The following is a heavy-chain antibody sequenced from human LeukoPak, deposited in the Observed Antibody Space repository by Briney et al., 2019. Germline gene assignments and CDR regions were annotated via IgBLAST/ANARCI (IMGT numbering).Heavy chain of an antibody. CDR1: GFTFSSYA. Sequence: GGSLRLSCAASGFTFSSYAMHWVRQAPGKGLEYVSAISSNGGSTYYANSVKGRFTISRDNSKNTLYLQMGSLRAEDMAVYYCARDGRGSSSEVFYFDYWGQGTLVTVSS. CDR3: ARDGRGSSSEVFYFDY. CDR2: ISSNGGST. J-gene: IGHJ4*02. V-gene: IGHV3-64*01. D-gene: IGHD6-6*01.